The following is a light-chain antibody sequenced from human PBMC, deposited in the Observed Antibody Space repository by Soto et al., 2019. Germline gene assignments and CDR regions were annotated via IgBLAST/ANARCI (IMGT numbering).Light chain of an antibody. J-gene: IGLJ1*01. V-gene: IGLV2-14*01. CDR3: SAHTSGSTRV. CDR2: EVT. CDR1: FSDVGGYDY. Sequence: QSALTQPASVSGSPGQSIAISCTGTFSDVGGYDYVSWYQQHPDKAPKLMIYEVTKRPSGVSNRFSGSKSGNTASLTISGPQPEDEAEYYCSAHTSGSTRVFGSGTKLTVL.